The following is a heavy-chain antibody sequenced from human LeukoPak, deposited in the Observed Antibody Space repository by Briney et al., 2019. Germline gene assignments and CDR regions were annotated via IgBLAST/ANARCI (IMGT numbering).Heavy chain of an antibody. CDR2: ISWNSGSI. Sequence: PGGSLRLSCAASGFTFDDYAMHWVRQAPGKGLEWVSGISWNSGSIGYADSVKGRFTISRDNAKNCLYLQMNSLRAEDSALYYCAKDLRATYTYAYHYWGQGTLVTVSS. V-gene: IGHV3-9*01. CDR1: GFTFDDYA. D-gene: IGHD5-18*01. J-gene: IGHJ4*02. CDR3: AKDLRATYTYAYHY.